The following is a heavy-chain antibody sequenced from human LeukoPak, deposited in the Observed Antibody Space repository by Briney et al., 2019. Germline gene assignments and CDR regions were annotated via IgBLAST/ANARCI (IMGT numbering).Heavy chain of an antibody. CDR2: ISGSGDYT. CDR1: GFTFSSHG. Sequence: GGSLRLSCAASGFTFSSHGMSWVRQAPGKGLEWVSTISGSGDYTYYADSMKGRFTISRDNSKNTLYLQMNSLRAEDTAVYYCAKDSPYAYYGSGSYWDYWGQGTLVTVSS. D-gene: IGHD3-10*01. J-gene: IGHJ4*02. CDR3: AKDSPYAYYGSGSYWDY. V-gene: IGHV3-23*01.